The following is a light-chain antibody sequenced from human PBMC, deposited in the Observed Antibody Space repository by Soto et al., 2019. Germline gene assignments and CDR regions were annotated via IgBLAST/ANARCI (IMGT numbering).Light chain of an antibody. J-gene: IGLJ1*01. CDR1: STNIGAGYG. CDR3: VAWDDSVNAYV. V-gene: IGLV1-40*01. CDR2: NDN. Sequence: QAVVTQPPSVSGAPGQRVSISCTGSSTNIGAGYGVHWHQQLPGTAPQLLIYNDNKRPSGVPDRISGSRSGTSASLAISGLQSEDEADFYCVAWDDSVNAYVFGSGTKLTVL.